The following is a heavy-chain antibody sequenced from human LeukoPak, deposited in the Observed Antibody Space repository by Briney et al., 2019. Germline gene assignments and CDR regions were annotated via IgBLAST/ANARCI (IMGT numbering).Heavy chain of an antibody. CDR1: GYTFTIYG. D-gene: IGHD3-10*01. V-gene: IGHV1-18*01. Sequence: ASVKVSCKASGYTFTIYGISWVRQAPGQGLEWMGWISAYNGNTNYAQKLQGRVTMTTDTSTSTAYMELRSLRSDDRAVYYCARGRFGESPLDYWGQGTLVTVSS. J-gene: IGHJ4*02. CDR2: ISAYNGNT. CDR3: ARGRFGESPLDY.